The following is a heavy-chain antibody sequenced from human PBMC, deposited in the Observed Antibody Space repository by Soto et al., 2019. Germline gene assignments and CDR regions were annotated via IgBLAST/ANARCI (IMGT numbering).Heavy chain of an antibody. V-gene: IGHV4-59*12. Sequence: PSETLSLTCTVSGGSISSYYWSWIRQPPGKELEWIGYIYYSGSTNYNPSLKSRVTISIDTSKNQFSLKLSSVTAADTAVYYCARAYSYGYGLYFDYWGQGTLVTVSS. CDR1: GGSISSYY. D-gene: IGHD5-18*01. CDR3: ARAYSYGYGLYFDY. J-gene: IGHJ4*02. CDR2: IYYSGST.